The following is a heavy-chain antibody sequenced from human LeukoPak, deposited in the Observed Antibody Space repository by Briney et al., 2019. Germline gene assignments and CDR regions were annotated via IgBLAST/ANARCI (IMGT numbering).Heavy chain of an antibody. CDR1: GYSFTSYW. V-gene: IGHV5-51*01. J-gene: IGHJ4*02. CDR3: ASGQYYYGSGRPRGYFDY. CDR2: IYPGDSDT. D-gene: IGHD3-10*01. Sequence: VGALKISCKGSGYSFTSYWIGWTRQMPGKGLEWMGIIYPGDSDTRYSPPFQGHVTISANKSISTAYLQWSSLKASDTAMYYCASGQYYYGSGRPRGYFDYWGQGTLVTVSS.